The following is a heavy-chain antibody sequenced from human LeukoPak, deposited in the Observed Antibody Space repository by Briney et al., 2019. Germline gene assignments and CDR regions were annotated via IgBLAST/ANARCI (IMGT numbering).Heavy chain of an antibody. D-gene: IGHD3-10*01. Sequence: PGGSLRLSCAASGFTFRSYEMNWVRQAPGKGLEWVSYISSSGSTIYYADSVKGRFTISRDNAKNSLYLQMNSLRAEDTAVYYCARDQRVRGTNWFDPWGQGTLVTVSS. V-gene: IGHV3-48*03. J-gene: IGHJ5*02. CDR2: ISSSGSTI. CDR1: GFTFRSYE. CDR3: ARDQRVRGTNWFDP.